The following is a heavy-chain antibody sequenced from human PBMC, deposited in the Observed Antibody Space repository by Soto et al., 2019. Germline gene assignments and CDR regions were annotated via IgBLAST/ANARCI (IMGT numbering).Heavy chain of an antibody. D-gene: IGHD6-19*01. CDR3: ARDARRVVAGNRVIDY. J-gene: IGHJ4*02. CDR1: GFTFSSYS. V-gene: IGHV3-48*02. CDR2: ISGGSSTT. Sequence: EVQLVESGGGLVQPGGSLRLSCAASGFTFSSYSMNWVRQAPGKGLEWVSYISGGSSTTYYADSVKGRFTVSRDNAKNSLYLQVNSLRDEDTAIYYCARDARRVVAGNRVIDYWGQGTLVTVSS.